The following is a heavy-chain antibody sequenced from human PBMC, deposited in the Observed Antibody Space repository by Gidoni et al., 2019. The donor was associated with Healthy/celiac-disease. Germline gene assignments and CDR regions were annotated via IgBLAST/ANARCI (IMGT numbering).Heavy chain of an antibody. V-gene: IGHV4-39*01. CDR2: IYYSGST. D-gene: IGHD3-16*02. Sequence: QLQLQESGPGLVKPSETLSLTCTVSGGSISSSSYYWGRIRQPPGKGLEWIGSIYYSGSTYYNPSLKSRVTISVDTAKNQFSLKLSSLTAADTAVYYCARHGMITFGGVIPDYYYGMDVWGQGTTVTVSS. CDR3: ARHGMITFGGVIPDYYYGMDV. CDR1: GGSISSSSYY. J-gene: IGHJ6*02.